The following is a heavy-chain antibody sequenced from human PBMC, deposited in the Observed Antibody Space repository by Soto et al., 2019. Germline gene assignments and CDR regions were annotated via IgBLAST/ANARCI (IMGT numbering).Heavy chain of an antibody. CDR1: VFTFSSYS. D-gene: IGHD6-19*01. J-gene: IGHJ4*02. Sequence: PWGSLRLSCSASVFTFSSYSMDWFRQAPGKGLEWVSSISSSSSYIYYADSVKGRFTISRDNAKNSLYLQMNSLRAEDTAVYYCASSSGWPYFDYWGQGTLVTVSS. CDR2: ISSSSSYI. V-gene: IGHV3-21*01. CDR3: ASSSGWPYFDY.